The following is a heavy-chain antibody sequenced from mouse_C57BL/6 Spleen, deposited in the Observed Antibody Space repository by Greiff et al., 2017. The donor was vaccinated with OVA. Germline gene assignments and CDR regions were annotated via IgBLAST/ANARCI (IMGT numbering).Heavy chain of an antibody. CDR2: INPGSGGT. V-gene: IGHV1-54*01. CDR1: GYAFTNYL. Sequence: QVQLQQSGAELVRPGTSVKVSCKASGYAFTNYLIEWVTQRPGQGLEWIGVINPGSGGTNYNEKFKGKATLTADKASSTAYMQLSSLKSEDSAVYFCARQADYWGQGTSVTVSS. D-gene: IGHD3-2*02. CDR3: ARQADY. J-gene: IGHJ4*01.